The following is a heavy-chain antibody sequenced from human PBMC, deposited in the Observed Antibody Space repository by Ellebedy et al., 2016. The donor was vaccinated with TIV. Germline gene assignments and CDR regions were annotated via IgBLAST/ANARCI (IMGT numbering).Heavy chain of an antibody. Sequence: GESLKTSCAASGFTFRIFSMAWVRQTQGKGMECVSAIYGDGIGTFYADSVKGRFTISRDNSKNTLYLQMNSQRAEDTAVYYCARDIYYYESSGYYYVPWYFDFWGRGTLVTVSS. D-gene: IGHD3-22*01. J-gene: IGHJ2*01. CDR2: IYGDGIGT. V-gene: IGHV3-23*01. CDR1: GFTFRIFS. CDR3: ARDIYYYESSGYYYVPWYFDF.